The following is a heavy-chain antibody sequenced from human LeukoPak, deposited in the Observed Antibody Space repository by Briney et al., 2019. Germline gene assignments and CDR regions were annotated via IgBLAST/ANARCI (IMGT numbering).Heavy chain of an antibody. D-gene: IGHD3-16*01. CDR2: INLNSGGT. CDR1: GYTFTGYY. J-gene: IGHJ6*02. V-gene: IGHV1-2*02. Sequence: ASVKVSCKASGYTFTGYYMHWVRQAPGQGLEWMGWINLNSGGTNYAQKFQGRVTMTRDTSISTAYMELSRLRSDDTAVYYCARDLEVGAASRYYYYYYGMDVWGQGTTVTVSS. CDR3: ARDLEVGAASRYYYYYYGMDV.